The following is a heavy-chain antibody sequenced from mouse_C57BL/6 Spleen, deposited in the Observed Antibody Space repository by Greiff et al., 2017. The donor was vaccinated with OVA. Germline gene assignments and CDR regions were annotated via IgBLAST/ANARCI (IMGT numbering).Heavy chain of an antibody. D-gene: IGHD1-1*01. CDR2: INPNNGGT. Sequence: EVQLQQSGPELVKPGASVKISCKASGYTFTDYYMHWVKQSHGKSLEWIGDINPNNGGTSYNQKFKGKATLTVDKSSSTAYMELRSLASEDSACYYCAKFLLLRSDYWGQGTTLTVSS. J-gene: IGHJ2*01. CDR3: AKFLLLRSDY. V-gene: IGHV1-26*01. CDR1: GYTFTDYY.